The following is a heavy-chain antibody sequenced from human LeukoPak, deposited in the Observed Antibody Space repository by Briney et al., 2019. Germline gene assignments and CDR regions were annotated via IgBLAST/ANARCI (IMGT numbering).Heavy chain of an antibody. CDR2: ISYDGSNK. J-gene: IGHJ4*02. D-gene: IGHD5-12*01. CDR3: ARDWRGNSGYDIGL. Sequence: GRSLRLSCAASGFTFSSYAMHWVRQAPGKGLEWVAVISYDGSNKYYADSVKGRFTISRDNSKNMLYLQMNSLRAEDTAVYYCARDWRGNSGYDIGLWGQGTLVTVSS. CDR1: GFTFSSYA. V-gene: IGHV3-30-3*01.